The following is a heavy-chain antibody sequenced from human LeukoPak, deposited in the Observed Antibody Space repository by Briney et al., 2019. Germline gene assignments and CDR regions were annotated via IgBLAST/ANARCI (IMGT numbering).Heavy chain of an antibody. D-gene: IGHD3-10*01. CDR2: IIPIFGTA. Sequence: SVKVSCKASGDTFTRYAISWVRHAPGQGLEWMGGIIPIFGTANSAQKFQGRVTITADKSTSTAYMELSSLRSDDTAVYYCARSNGADYFDYWGQGTLVTVSS. J-gene: IGHJ4*02. V-gene: IGHV1-69*06. CDR1: GDTFTRYA. CDR3: ARSNGADYFDY.